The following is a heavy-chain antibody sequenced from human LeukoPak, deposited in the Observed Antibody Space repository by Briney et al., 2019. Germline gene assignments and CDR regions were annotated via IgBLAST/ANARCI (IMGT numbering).Heavy chain of an antibody. CDR3: ARSGPIAVAGVDY. Sequence: SSETLSLTCAVYGGSFSGYYWSWIRQPPGKGLEWIGEINHSGSTNYNPSLKSRVTISVDKSKNQFSLKLSSVTAADTAVYYCARSGPIAVAGVDYWGQGTLVTVSS. J-gene: IGHJ4*02. CDR1: GGSFSGYY. V-gene: IGHV4-34*01. CDR2: INHSGST. D-gene: IGHD6-19*01.